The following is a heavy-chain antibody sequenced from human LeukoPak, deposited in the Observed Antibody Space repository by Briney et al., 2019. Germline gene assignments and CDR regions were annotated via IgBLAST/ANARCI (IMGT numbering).Heavy chain of an antibody. CDR1: GGSISPYY. V-gene: IGHV4-59*01. CDR2: ISYSGST. D-gene: IGHD3-10*01. J-gene: IGHJ3*02. Sequence: SETLSLTCTVSGGSISPYYWSWLRQPPGKGLEWIGYISYSGSTKNNPSLKSRVTISVDTSKNQFSLKLTSVTATDTAVYYCAKEGAESFPDAFDIWGQGTMITVSS. CDR3: AKEGAESFPDAFDI.